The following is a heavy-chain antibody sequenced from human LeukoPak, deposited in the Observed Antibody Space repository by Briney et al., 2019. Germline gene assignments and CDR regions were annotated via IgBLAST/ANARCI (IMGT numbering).Heavy chain of an antibody. CDR3: VREGNYYGLDFDS. J-gene: IGHJ4*02. CDR2: TYYRSKWCS. D-gene: IGHD1-26*01. V-gene: IGHV6-1*01. Sequence: SQTLSLTCAISGDSVSSNIASWNWIRQSPSRGLEWLGRTYYRSKWCSDYVVSVKSRIVINPDTSKNQFSLQLNSVTPEDTAVYYCVREGNYYGLDFDSWGQGTLVTVSS. CDR1: GDSVSSNIAS.